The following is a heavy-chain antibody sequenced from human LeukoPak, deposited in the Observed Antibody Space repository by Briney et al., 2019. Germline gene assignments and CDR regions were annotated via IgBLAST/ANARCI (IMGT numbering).Heavy chain of an antibody. CDR2: TYPGDSDT. V-gene: IGHV5-51*01. J-gene: IGHJ4*02. Sequence: GESLKISCKGSGYSFTSYWIGWVRQMPGKGLEWMGITYPGDSDTRYSPSFRGQVTISADKSISTAYLQWSSLKASDTAMYYCARLSSPYYYDSSEIDYWGQGTLVTVSS. CDR3: ARLSSPYYYDSSEIDY. D-gene: IGHD3-22*01. CDR1: GYSFTSYW.